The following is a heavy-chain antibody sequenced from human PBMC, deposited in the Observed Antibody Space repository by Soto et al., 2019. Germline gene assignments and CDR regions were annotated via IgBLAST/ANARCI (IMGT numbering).Heavy chain of an antibody. Sequence: EVQLLESGGGLVQPGGSLRLSCAASGFTFSSYAMSWVRQAPGKGLEWVSAISGSGGSTYYADSVKGRFTISRDNSKNTLYLQMNSLRAEDTAVYYCAKTVSVIVGAVGWFDPWGQGTLVTVSS. J-gene: IGHJ5*02. CDR1: GFTFSSYA. V-gene: IGHV3-23*01. CDR2: ISGSGGST. CDR3: AKTVSVIVGAVGWFDP. D-gene: IGHD1-26*01.